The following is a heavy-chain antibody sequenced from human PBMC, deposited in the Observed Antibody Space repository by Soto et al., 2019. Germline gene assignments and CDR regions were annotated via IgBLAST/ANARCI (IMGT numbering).Heavy chain of an antibody. D-gene: IGHD2-15*01. J-gene: IGHJ5*02. CDR2: IYYSGST. CDR1: GGSISSGGYY. Sequence: QVQLQESGPGLVKPSQTLSLTCTVSGGSISSGGYYWSWIRQHPGKGLEWIGYIYYSGSTYYNPSLKSRVTISLETSKNRFPLKLSSGTAGDRAVYYCGGGPPPSSVVVVAATLGWFDPWGQGTLVTVSS. CDR3: GGGPPPSSVVVVAATLGWFDP. V-gene: IGHV4-31*03.